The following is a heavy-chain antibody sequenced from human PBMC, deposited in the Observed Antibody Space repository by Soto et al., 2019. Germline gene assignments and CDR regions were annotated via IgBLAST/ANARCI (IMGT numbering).Heavy chain of an antibody. CDR2: IYYSGST. D-gene: IGHD6-13*01. CDR1: GGSISSSSYY. CDR3: ARHLRTDGAAAGGNWFDP. Sequence: PSETLSLTCTVSGGSISSSSYYWGWVRQPPGKGLEWIGSIYYSGSTYYNPSLKSRVTISVDTSKNQFSLKLSSVTAADTAVYYCARHLRTDGAAAGGNWFDPWGQGTLVTVSS. V-gene: IGHV4-39*01. J-gene: IGHJ5*02.